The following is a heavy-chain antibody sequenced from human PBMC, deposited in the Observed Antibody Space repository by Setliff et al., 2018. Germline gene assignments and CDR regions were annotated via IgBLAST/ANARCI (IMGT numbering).Heavy chain of an antibody. CDR3: ARDDFGDYFFSF. CDR2: INQDGSEK. CDR1: GFSFSDYA. V-gene: IGHV3-7*01. D-gene: IGHD4-17*01. J-gene: IGHJ4*02. Sequence: GGSLRLSCAASGFSFSDYAMSWVRQAPGKGLEWVANINQDGSEKFYVDSVKGRFTISRDNAKNSLYLQMNNLRAEDTAMYYCARDDFGDYFFSFWGRGTLVTVS.